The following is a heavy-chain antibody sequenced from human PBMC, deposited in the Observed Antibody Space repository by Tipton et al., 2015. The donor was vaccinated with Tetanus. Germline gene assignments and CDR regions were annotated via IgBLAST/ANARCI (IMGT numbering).Heavy chain of an antibody. D-gene: IGHD2-15*01. Sequence: LSLTCAASGFTFSSYAMHWVRQAPGKGLEWVAVISYDGSNKYYADSVKGRFTISRDNSKNTLYLQMNSLRAEDTAVYYCARDLPRRDCSGGSCFGAFDPWGQGTLVTVSS. CDR3: ARDLPRRDCSGGSCFGAFDP. J-gene: IGHJ5*02. CDR1: GFTFSSYA. CDR2: ISYDGSNK. V-gene: IGHV3-30-3*01.